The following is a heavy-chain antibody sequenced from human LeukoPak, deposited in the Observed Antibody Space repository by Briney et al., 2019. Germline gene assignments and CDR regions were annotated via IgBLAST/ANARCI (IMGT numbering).Heavy chain of an antibody. CDR1: VFTFSTYE. CDR3: ARAPGVRYYYYMDV. CDR2: INWNGGNT. Sequence: PGGSLRLSCEASVFTFSTYEMNWVRHTPGKGLEWGSGINWNGGNTGYADSVKGRVTISRDNVKNSLHLQINSLRAEDTALYYCARAPGVRYYYYMDVWGKGTTVTVSS. J-gene: IGHJ6*03. D-gene: IGHD2-8*01. V-gene: IGHV3-20*04.